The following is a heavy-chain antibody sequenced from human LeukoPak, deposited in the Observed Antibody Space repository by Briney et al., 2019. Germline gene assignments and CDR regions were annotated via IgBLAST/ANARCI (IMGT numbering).Heavy chain of an antibody. CDR1: GYTFTSYG. V-gene: IGHV1-18*01. Sequence: GGSVKVSCKASGYTFTSYGISWVRQAPGQGLEWMGWISAYNGNTNYAQKLQGRVTMTTDTSTSTAYMELRSLRSEDTAVYYCARESMNYYDSSGYTAYDYWGQGTLVTVSP. D-gene: IGHD3-22*01. J-gene: IGHJ4*02. CDR2: ISAYNGNT. CDR3: ARESMNYYDSSGYTAYDY.